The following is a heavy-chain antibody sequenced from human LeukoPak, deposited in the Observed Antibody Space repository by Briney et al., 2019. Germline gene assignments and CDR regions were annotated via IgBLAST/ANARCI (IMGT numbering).Heavy chain of an antibody. CDR1: GGTFSSYA. V-gene: IGHV1-69*13. CDR3: ARDSLDTAMAPFDY. D-gene: IGHD5-18*01. Sequence: SVKVSCKASGGTFSSYAISWVRQAPGQGLEWVGGIIPIFGTANYAQKFQGRVTITADESTSTAYMELSSLRSEDTAVYYCARDSLDTAMAPFDYWGQGTLVTVSS. J-gene: IGHJ4*02. CDR2: IIPIFGTA.